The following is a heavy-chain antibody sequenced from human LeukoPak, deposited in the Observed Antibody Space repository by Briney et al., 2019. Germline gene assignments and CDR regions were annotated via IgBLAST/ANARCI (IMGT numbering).Heavy chain of an antibody. CDR2: VTYSGST. J-gene: IGHJ4*02. Sequence: PSETLSLTCSVSGGSISSNYWSWIRQPPGKGLEWIGYVTYSGSTNYNPSLNSRVTISVDTSKSQFSLKLTSVTAADTAVYYCATLTTVVTAYYFDYWGQGTLVTVSS. CDR3: ATLTTVVTAYYFDY. V-gene: IGHV4-59*08. D-gene: IGHD4-23*01. CDR1: GGSISSNY.